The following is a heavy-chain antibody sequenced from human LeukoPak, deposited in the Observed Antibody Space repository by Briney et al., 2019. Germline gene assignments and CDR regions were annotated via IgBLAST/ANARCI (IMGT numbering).Heavy chain of an antibody. J-gene: IGHJ3*02. V-gene: IGHV3-21*01. Sequence: PGGSLRLSCAASGFTFSGSAMHWVRQAPGKGLEWVSSISSSSSYIYYADSVKGRFTISRDNAKNSLYLQMNSLRAEDTAVYYCARASLGIPCGGDCYSSGASDIWGQGTMVTVSS. CDR2: ISSSSSYI. CDR3: ARASLGIPCGGDCYSSGASDI. D-gene: IGHD2-21*02. CDR1: GFTFSGSA.